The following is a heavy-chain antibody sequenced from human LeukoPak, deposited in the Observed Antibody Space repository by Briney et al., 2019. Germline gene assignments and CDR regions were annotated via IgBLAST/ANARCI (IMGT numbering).Heavy chain of an antibody. CDR1: GFTFSSYN. CDR2: ISYDGSNK. V-gene: IGHV3-30*18. Sequence: GGSLRLSCAASGFTFSSYNMNWVRQAPGKGLEWVAVISYDGSNKYYADSVKGRFTISRDNSKNTLYLQMNSLRAEDTAVYYCAKDDTAIVNDAFDIWGQGTMVTVSS. CDR3: AKDDTAIVNDAFDI. D-gene: IGHD5-18*01. J-gene: IGHJ3*02.